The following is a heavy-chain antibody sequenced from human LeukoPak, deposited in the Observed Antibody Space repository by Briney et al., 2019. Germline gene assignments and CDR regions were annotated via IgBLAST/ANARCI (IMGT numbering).Heavy chain of an antibody. CDR1: GGSISSSSYY. CDR2: IYYSGST. V-gene: IGHV4-39*01. D-gene: IGHD6-19*01. Sequence: SETLSLTCTVSGGSISSSSYYWGWIRQPPGKGLEWIGSIYYSGSTYYNPSLKSRVTISVDTSKNQFSLKLSSVTAADTAVYYCARRALAGKDYWGQGTLVTGSS. J-gene: IGHJ4*02. CDR3: ARRALAGKDY.